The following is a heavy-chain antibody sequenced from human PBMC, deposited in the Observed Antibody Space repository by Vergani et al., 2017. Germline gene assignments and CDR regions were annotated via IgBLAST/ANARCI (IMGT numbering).Heavy chain of an antibody. CDR2: ISSSGSTI. V-gene: IGHV3-48*03. CDR1: GFTFSSYE. D-gene: IGHD3-3*01. CDR3: ARATIFGVVPDAFDI. J-gene: IGHJ3*02. Sequence: EVQLVESGGGLVQPGGSLRLSCAASGFTFSSYEMNWVRQAPGKGLEWVSYISSSGSTIYYADSVKGRFTNSRDNAKNSLYLQMNSLRAEDTAVYYCARATIFGVVPDAFDIWGQGTMVTVSS.